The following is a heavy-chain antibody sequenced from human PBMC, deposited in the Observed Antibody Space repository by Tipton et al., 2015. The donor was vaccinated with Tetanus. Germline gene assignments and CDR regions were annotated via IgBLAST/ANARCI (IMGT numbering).Heavy chain of an antibody. J-gene: IGHJ3*02. D-gene: IGHD3-16*01. CDR1: GGSFSTYV. V-gene: IGHV1-69*06. CDR3: TQDADVWGARKVFDM. CDR2: IIPIFGTI. Sequence: QSGAEVKKPGSSVKVSCETSGGSFSTYVTSWVRQAPGQGLEWMGSIIPIFGTITYAQKFQGRVTITADKSTSTAHMSLSSLRSEDTAIYYCTQDADVWGARKVFDMWGQGTMVTVSS.